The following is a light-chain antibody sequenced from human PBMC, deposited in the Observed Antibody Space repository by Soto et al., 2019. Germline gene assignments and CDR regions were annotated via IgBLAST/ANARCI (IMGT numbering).Light chain of an antibody. V-gene: IGKV3-15*01. CDR1: QNIAGN. CDR3: QQYNNWPRT. CDR2: DAS. J-gene: IGKJ5*01. Sequence: EVVMTQSPATLSVSPGDRTTLSCRASQNIAGNLAWYQQRPGQAPRLLIYDASTRATDIPARFSGSGSGTEFPLTISNLQSEDFAVYYCQQYNNWPRTFGQGTRLDIK.